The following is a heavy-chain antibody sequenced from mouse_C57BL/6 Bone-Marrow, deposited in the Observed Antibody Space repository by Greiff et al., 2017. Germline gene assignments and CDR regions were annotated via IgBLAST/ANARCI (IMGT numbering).Heavy chain of an antibody. CDR1: GFTFTDYY. D-gene: IGHD1-1*01. CDR2: LRNKANGYTT. J-gene: IGHJ3*01. Sequence: EVQGVESGGGLVQPGGSLSLSCAASGFTFTDYYMSWVRQPPGKALEWLGFLRNKANGYTTAYSASVKGRFTISRDNSQSILYLQMNALRAEDSATYYCARSYGSSYDAYWGQGTLVTVSA. CDR3: ARSYGSSYDAY. V-gene: IGHV7-3*01.